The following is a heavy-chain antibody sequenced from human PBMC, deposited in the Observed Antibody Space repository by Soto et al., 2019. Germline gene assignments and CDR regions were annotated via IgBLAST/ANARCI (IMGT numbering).Heavy chain of an antibody. CDR3: ATRITVFGLLIPPFDP. Sequence: SETLSLTCTVSGGSITDYSWVWIRQPAGKGLEWIGEINHTGGTHYNPSLKSRVTMSVDTSKNQFSLRLSSVTAADTAIYYCATRITVFGLLIPPFDPWGQGTQGTVSS. CDR2: INHTGGT. D-gene: IGHD3-3*01. V-gene: IGHV4-34*01. CDR1: GGSITDYS. J-gene: IGHJ5*02.